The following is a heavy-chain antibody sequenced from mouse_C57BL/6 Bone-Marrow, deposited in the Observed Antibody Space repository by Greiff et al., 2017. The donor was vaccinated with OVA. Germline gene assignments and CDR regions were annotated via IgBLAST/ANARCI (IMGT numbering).Heavy chain of an antibody. CDR3: ARDYYGSSTY. Sequence: VKLQQPGAELVKPGASVKLSCKASGYTFTSYWMQWVKQRPGQGLEWIGEIDPSDSYTNYNQKFKGKATLTVDTSSSTAYMQLSSLTSEDSAVYYCARDYYGSSTYWGQGTLVTVSA. CDR2: IDPSDSYT. J-gene: IGHJ3*01. CDR1: GYTFTSYW. D-gene: IGHD1-1*01. V-gene: IGHV1-50*01.